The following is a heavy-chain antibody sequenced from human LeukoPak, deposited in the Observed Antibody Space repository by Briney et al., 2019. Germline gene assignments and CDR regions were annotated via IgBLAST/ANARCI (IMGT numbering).Heavy chain of an antibody. CDR2: IYYSGIT. CDR1: GGSISSGGYY. D-gene: IGHD3-22*01. J-gene: IGHJ4*02. Sequence: SQTLSLTCTVSGGSISSGGYYWSWIRQHPGKGLEWIGFIYYSGITDYNPSLKSRVTISVDTSKNQFSLKLGSVTAADTAVYYCARVRALSYYDSSGDLYYFQYWGQGTLVTVSS. CDR3: ARVRALSYYDSSGDLYYFQY. V-gene: IGHV4-31*03.